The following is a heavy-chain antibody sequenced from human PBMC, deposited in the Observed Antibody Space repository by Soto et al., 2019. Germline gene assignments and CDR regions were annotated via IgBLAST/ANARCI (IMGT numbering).Heavy chain of an antibody. D-gene: IGHD6-25*01. CDR2: IYYTGGT. CDR3: ARGGSGWAEYFQH. Sequence: QVQLQESGPGLVEPSQTLSLTCTVSGGSIGSTDSYWSWIRRPPGKGLEWIGYIYYTGGTFYNPSLKSRLTISLEYSSNQFSLTLTSVTATDTGIYYCARGGSGWAEYFQHWGQGTLVAVSS. CDR1: GGSIGSTDSY. V-gene: IGHV4-30-4*08. J-gene: IGHJ1*01.